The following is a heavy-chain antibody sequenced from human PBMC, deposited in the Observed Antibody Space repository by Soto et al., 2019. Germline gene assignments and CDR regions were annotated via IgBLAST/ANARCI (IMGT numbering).Heavy chain of an antibody. CDR1: GFTFEDYA. J-gene: IGHJ5*02. CDR3: AKGRGALSVVSNWFDP. Sequence: GGSLRLSCAASGFTFEDYAMHWIRQAPVKVLEWVSGINCNSGSTVYADSLKGRFTISRDNANNSLHLEMNSLKTEDTALYYCAKGRGALSVVSNWFDPWGQGTLVTVSS. CDR2: INCNSGST. D-gene: IGHD2-2*01. V-gene: IGHV3-9*01.